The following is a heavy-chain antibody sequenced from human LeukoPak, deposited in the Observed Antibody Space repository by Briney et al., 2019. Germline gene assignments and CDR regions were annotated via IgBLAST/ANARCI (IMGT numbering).Heavy chain of an antibody. CDR1: GYTFTSYY. D-gene: IGHD2-2*01. CDR2: INPSGGST. Sequence: ASMKVSCKASGYTFTSYYMHWVRQAPGQGLEWMGIINPSGGSTSYAQKFQGRVTMTRDTSTSTVYMELSSLRSEDTAVYYCARVALPYCSSTSCYWFDPWGQGTLVTVSS. V-gene: IGHV1-46*03. CDR3: ARVALPYCSSTSCYWFDP. J-gene: IGHJ5*02.